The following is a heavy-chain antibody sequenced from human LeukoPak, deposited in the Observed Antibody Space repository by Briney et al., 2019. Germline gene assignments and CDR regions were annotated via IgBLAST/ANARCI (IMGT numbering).Heavy chain of an antibody. J-gene: IGHJ5*02. CDR1: GYTFTTYD. CDR3: ARGPNKSDGGNSGSAWFDP. Sequence: ASVKVSCKASGYTFTTYDIHWVRQATGQGLELLGWRNPNSGNTGYAQKFQGRVTMTRNTSISTAYMELSSLRSEDTAVYYCARGPNKSDGGNSGSAWFDPWGQGTLVTVSS. D-gene: IGHD4-23*01. V-gene: IGHV1-8*01. CDR2: RNPNSGNT.